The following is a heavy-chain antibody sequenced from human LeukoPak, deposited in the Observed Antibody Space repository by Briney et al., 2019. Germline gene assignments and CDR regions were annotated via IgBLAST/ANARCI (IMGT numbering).Heavy chain of an antibody. CDR2: MYDGGAT. CDR3: AKPGPGYCSSTSCSYFDY. V-gene: IGHV3-53*05. CDR1: GFTVSGDY. D-gene: IGHD2-2*01. Sequence: GGSLRLSCAVSGFTVSGDYMSWVRQAPGKGLEWVSVMYDGGATYYADSVKGRFTISRDNSKNTLYLQMNSLRAEDTAVYYCAKPGPGYCSSTSCSYFDYWGQGTLVTVSS. J-gene: IGHJ4*02.